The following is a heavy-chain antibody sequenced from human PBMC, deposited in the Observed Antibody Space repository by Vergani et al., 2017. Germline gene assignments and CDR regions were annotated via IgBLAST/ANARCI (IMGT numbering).Heavy chain of an antibody. Sequence: VQLVESGGGVVQPGRSLRLSCAASGFTVSSNYMSWVRQAPGKGLEWVSVIYSGGSTYYADSVKGRFTISRDNSKNTLYLQMNSLRAEDTAVYYCARDMSFHNAGIFDYWGQGTLVTVSS. V-gene: IGHV3-53*01. CDR2: IYSGGST. CDR3: ARDMSFHNAGIFDY. J-gene: IGHJ4*02. CDR1: GFTVSSNY. D-gene: IGHD1-26*01.